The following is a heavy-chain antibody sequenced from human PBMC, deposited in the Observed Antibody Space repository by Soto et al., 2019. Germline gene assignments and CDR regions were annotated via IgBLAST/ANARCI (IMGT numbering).Heavy chain of an antibody. Sequence: GGSLRLSCAASVFTFSNYNMHWVRQAPGKGLEWVAAIPSDGRNKYYRDSVKGRFTISRDNSENTLYLQMDSLRAEDTALYYCARRPVVSAFDYWGQGTLVTVSS. CDR2: IPSDGRNK. D-gene: IGHD2-15*01. CDR1: VFTFSNYN. J-gene: IGHJ4*02. CDR3: ARRPVVSAFDY. V-gene: IGHV3-30-3*01.